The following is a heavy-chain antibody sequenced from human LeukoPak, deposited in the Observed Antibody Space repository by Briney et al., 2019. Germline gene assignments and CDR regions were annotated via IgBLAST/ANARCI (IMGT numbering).Heavy chain of an antibody. V-gene: IGHV1-2*02. CDR3: ARGPPRDGYRPGFDY. Sequence: EASVKVSCKASGYTFTGYYMHWVRQAPGQGLEWMGWINPNSGGTNYAQKFQGRVTMTRDTSISTAYMELSRLRSDDTAVYYCARGPPRDGYRPGFDYWGQGTLVTVSS. CDR2: INPNSGGT. J-gene: IGHJ4*02. D-gene: IGHD5-24*01. CDR1: GYTFTGYY.